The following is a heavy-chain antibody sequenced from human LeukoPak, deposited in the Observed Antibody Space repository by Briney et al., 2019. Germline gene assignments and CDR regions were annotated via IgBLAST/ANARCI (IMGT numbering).Heavy chain of an antibody. D-gene: IGHD3-22*01. J-gene: IGHJ1*01. CDR1: GYTLTTYS. CDR2: ISVNNGGT. CDR3: ATATQPRGYYLH. Sequence: ASVKVSCKASGYTLTTYSLAWVRQAPGQSLEWMGWISVNNGGTNYAQSFQDRVTLTRDTSTNTAYLELRSLRSDDTAIIYCATATQPRGYYLHWGQGTLVTVSS. V-gene: IGHV1-18*01.